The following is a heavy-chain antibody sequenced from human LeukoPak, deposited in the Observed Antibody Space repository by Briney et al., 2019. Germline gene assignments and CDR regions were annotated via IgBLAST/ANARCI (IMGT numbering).Heavy chain of an antibody. CDR1: GGAFSSYA. J-gene: IGHJ4*02. V-gene: IGHV1-69*13. CDR3: ARGYDFWSGYYNY. CDR2: IIPIFGTA. Sequence: ASVTVSCTASGGAFSSYAISWVRQAPGQGLEWMGGIIPIFGTANYAQKFQGRVTITADESTSTAYMELSSLRSEDTAVYYCARGYDFWSGYYNYWGQGTLVTVSS. D-gene: IGHD3-3*01.